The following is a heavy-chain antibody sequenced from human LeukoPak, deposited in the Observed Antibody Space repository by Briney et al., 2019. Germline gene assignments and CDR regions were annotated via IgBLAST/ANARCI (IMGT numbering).Heavy chain of an antibody. J-gene: IGHJ4*02. CDR1: GFTFSTYA. CDR3: AKAEGSGSYYNPFDY. V-gene: IGHV3-23*01. CDR2: ISAGGTTT. D-gene: IGHD3-10*01. Sequence: LAGGSLRLSCAASGFTFSTYAMSWVRQAPGKGLEWVSAISAGGTTTFYADSVKGRLTISRDNSKNTLYLQMNSLRAEDTAVYYCAKAEGSGSYYNPFDYWGQGTLVTVSS.